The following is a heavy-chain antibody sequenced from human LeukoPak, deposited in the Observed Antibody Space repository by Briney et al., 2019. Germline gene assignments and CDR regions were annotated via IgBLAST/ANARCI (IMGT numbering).Heavy chain of an antibody. V-gene: IGHV3-7*01. J-gene: IGHJ4*02. D-gene: IGHD5-18*01. CDR1: GFIFSGSW. Sequence: GGSLRLSCTASGFIFSGSWMAWIRQAPGKGLEWVAIIKKDGSEKYYVDSMKGRFTISRDNAKNSLFLQMNSLRAEDTAVYYCARDGDTAMVSYYFDYWGQGTLVTVSS. CDR3: ARDGDTAMVSYYFDY. CDR2: IKKDGSEK.